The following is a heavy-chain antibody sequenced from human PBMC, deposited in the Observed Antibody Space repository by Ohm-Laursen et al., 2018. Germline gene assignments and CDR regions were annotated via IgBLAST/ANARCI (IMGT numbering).Heavy chain of an antibody. CDR3: AKVVASTSIDF. D-gene: IGHD1-26*01. Sequence: SETLSLTCSVSGDSISGYYWNWVRQPPGEGLEWIGSISHRGDSYYNPSLRSRVTMSVDTSKNQFSLKLNSLIAADTAVYYCAKVVASTSIDFWGQGILVTVSS. J-gene: IGHJ4*02. V-gene: IGHV4-38-2*02. CDR2: ISHRGDS. CDR1: GDSISGYY.